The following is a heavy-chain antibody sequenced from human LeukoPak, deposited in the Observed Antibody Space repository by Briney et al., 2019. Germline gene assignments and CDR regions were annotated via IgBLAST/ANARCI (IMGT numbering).Heavy chain of an antibody. V-gene: IGHV1-18*01. CDR1: GYTFTNYG. D-gene: IGHD5-12*01. CDR2: ISVHQGNT. Sequence: GASVKDSRKASGYTFTNYGITWVRQAPGQGLEWMGWISVHQGNTKYAQNFQGRVTMTIDTSTSTAYMDLRSLRSDDTAIYFCARSDLATITAGPFEYWGQGTLVAVSS. J-gene: IGHJ4*02. CDR3: ARSDLATITAGPFEY.